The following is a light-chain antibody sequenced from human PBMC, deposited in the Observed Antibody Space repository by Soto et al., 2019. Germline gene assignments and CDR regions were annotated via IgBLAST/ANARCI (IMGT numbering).Light chain of an antibody. V-gene: IGKV1-16*01. Sequence: DIQMTQSPSSLSASVGDRVTITWRASQGISTYLGWYQQKPGKVPKSLIYSASNLQSGVPSRFSASGSGTELTITITDMQPDDFGTYYCQQYYRYPWMFCQGTKVEIK. J-gene: IGKJ1*01. CDR3: QQYYRYPWM. CDR2: SAS. CDR1: QGISTY.